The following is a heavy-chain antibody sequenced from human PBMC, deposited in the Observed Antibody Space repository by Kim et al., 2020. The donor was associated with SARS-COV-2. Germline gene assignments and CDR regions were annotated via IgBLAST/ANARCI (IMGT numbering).Heavy chain of an antibody. CDR2: ISGSGGST. D-gene: IGHD6-19*01. Sequence: GGSLRLSCAASGFTFSSYAMSWVRQAPGKGLEWVSAISGSGGSTYYADSVKGRFTISRDNSKNTLYLQMNSLRAEDTAVYYCAKVGLGRGAVAGTFYYYYGMDVWGQGTTVTVSS. J-gene: IGHJ6*02. V-gene: IGHV3-23*01. CDR1: GFTFSSYA. CDR3: AKVGLGRGAVAGTFYYYYGMDV.